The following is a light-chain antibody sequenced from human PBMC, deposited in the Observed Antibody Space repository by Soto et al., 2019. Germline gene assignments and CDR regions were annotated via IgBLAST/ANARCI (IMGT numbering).Light chain of an antibody. CDR2: GAS. J-gene: IGKJ3*01. V-gene: IGKV3-11*01. CDR1: QSVRNN. CDR3: QQRGDWPAT. Sequence: EIVMSQSPATLSVSPGERATLSCRASQSVRNNLAWYQQRPGQAPRLLMYGASTRPSGIPARFTGGGSGTDFTLTITSLEPEDFAVYYCQQRGDWPATFGPGTKVEIK.